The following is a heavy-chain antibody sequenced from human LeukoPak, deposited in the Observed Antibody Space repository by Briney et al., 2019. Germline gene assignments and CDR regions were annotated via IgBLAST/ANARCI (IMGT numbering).Heavy chain of an antibody. J-gene: IGHJ4*02. Sequence: SETLSLTCTVSGGSISSYYWSWIRQPAGKGLEWIGRIYTSGSTNYNPSLKSRVTMSVDTSKNQFSLKLSSVTAADTAVYYCARRRRGYSSGWYHFDYWGQGTLVTVSS. CDR2: IYTSGST. V-gene: IGHV4-4*07. CDR3: ARRRRGYSSGWYHFDY. D-gene: IGHD6-19*01. CDR1: GGSISSYY.